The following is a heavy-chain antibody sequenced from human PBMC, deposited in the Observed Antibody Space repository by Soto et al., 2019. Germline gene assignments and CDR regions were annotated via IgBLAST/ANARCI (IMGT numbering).Heavy chain of an antibody. J-gene: IGHJ6*02. D-gene: IGHD1-26*01. CDR2: IYYSGST. CDR3: ARVIPVGSYYYYYYGMDV. V-gene: IGHV4-59*01. Sequence: SETLSLTCTVSGGSISSYYWSWIRQPPGKGLEWIGYIYYSGSTNYIPSLKSRVTISVDTSKNQFSLKLSSVTAADTAVYYCARVIPVGSYYYYYYGMDVWGQGTTVTVSS. CDR1: GGSISSYY.